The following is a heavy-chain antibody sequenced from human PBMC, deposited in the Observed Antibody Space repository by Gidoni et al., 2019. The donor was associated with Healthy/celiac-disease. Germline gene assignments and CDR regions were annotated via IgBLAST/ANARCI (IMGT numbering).Heavy chain of an antibody. CDR2: INAGNGNT. CDR1: GYTFTSYA. Sequence: QVQLVQSGAEVKKPGASVKVSCKASGYTFTSYAMHWVGQAPGQRLEWMGWINAGNGNTKYSQKFQGRDTITRDTSASTAYMELSSLRSEDTAVYYCARGGVVVVPAAILGNWFDPWGQGTLVTVSS. V-gene: IGHV1-3*01. J-gene: IGHJ5*02. D-gene: IGHD2-2*01. CDR3: ARGGVVVVPAAILGNWFDP.